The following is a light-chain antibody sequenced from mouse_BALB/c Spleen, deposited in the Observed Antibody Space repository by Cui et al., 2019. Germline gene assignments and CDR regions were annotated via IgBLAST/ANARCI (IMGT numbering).Light chain of an antibody. V-gene: IGKV4-79*01. CDR1: SSVSSSY. Sequence: QIVLTQSPAITSASPGEKVTLTCSASSSVSSSYLYWYQQKPGSSPKLWIYSTSNLASGVPARFSGSGSGTSYSLTISSMEAEDAASYFCHQWSSYPPTFGGGTKLEIK. CDR2: STS. CDR3: HQWSSYPPT. J-gene: IGKJ2*01.